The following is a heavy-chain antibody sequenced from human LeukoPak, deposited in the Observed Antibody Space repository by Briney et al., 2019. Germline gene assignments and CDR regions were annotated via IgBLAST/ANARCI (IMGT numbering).Heavy chain of an antibody. J-gene: IGHJ4*02. Sequence: SETLSLTCTVSDGSISGYYWSWIRQPAGKRLEWIGRIYTSGSTTYNPSLKSRVTISVDKPKNQFSLKVSSVTAADTAVYYCARGDNWNDRYWFDYWGQGTLVTVSS. D-gene: IGHD1-1*01. CDR3: ARGDNWNDRYWFDY. CDR2: IYTSGST. V-gene: IGHV4-4*07. CDR1: DGSISGYY.